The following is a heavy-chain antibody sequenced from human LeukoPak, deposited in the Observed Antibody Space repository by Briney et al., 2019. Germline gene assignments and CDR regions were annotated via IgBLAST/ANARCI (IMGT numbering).Heavy chain of an antibody. V-gene: IGHV1-69*05. CDR3: ASDITGTTGGWFDP. CDR1: GGTFSSYA. CDR2: IIPIFGTA. Sequence: GASVKVSCKASGGTFSSYAISWVRQAPGQGLEWMGGIIPIFGTANYAQKFQGRVTITTDESTSTAYMELSSLRSEDTAVYYCASDITGTTGGWFDPWGQGTLVTVSS. D-gene: IGHD1-7*01. J-gene: IGHJ5*02.